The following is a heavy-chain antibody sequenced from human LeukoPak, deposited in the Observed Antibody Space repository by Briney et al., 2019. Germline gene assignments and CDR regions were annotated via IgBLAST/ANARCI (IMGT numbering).Heavy chain of an antibody. J-gene: IGHJ4*02. D-gene: IGHD3-10*01. V-gene: IGHV3-23*01. Sequence: GGSLRLSCAASGFTFSKYAMTWVRQAPGKGLEWVSAISSSTLKIYYADSVKGRFTISRDNSKNTLYLQMNSLRAEDTAVYYCAKDPRGSLSVYWGQGTLVTVSS. CDR3: AKDPRGSLSVY. CDR2: ISSSTLKI. CDR1: GFTFSKYA.